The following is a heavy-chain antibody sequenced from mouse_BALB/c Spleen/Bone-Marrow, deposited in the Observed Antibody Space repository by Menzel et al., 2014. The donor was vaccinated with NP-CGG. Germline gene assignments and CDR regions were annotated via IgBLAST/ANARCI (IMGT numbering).Heavy chain of an antibody. V-gene: IGHV5-12*02. CDR1: GFTFSDYY. CDR2: ISNGGVNT. Sequence: EVKLEESGGGLVQPGGSLKLSCATSGFTFSDYYMYWVRQTPEKRLEWVAFISNGGVNTYYPDTVKGRFTIFRDNAKNTLYLQMSRLKSEDTAMYYCARHPYGNYGWFAYWGQGTLVTVSA. CDR3: ARHPYGNYGWFAY. J-gene: IGHJ3*01. D-gene: IGHD2-10*02.